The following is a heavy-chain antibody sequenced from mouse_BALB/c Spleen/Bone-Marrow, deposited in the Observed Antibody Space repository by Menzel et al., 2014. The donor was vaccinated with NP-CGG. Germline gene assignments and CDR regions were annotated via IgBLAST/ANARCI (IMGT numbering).Heavy chain of an antibody. CDR3: ARAPLLRYHYAMDY. CDR1: GFSLTSYG. Sequence: VQLQQSGPGLVAPSQSLSITCTVSGFSLTSYGVHWVRQPPGKGLEWLGVIWAGGSTNYNSALMSRLSISKDNSKSQVFLKMSSLQTDDTAMYYCARAPLLRYHYAMDYWGQGTSVTVSS. J-gene: IGHJ4*01. D-gene: IGHD1-1*01. CDR2: IWAGGST. V-gene: IGHV2-9*02.